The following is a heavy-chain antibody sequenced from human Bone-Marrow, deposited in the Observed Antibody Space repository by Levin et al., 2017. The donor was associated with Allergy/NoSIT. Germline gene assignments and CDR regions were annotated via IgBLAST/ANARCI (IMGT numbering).Heavy chain of an antibody. Sequence: SETLSLTCAVSGGSISSSNWWSWVRQPPGKGLEWIGEIYHSGSTNYNPSLKSRVTISVDKSKNQFSLKLSSVTAADTAVYYCARALAFEVVPAATAHNWFDPWGQGTLVTVSS. J-gene: IGHJ5*02. V-gene: IGHV4-4*02. CDR3: ARALAFEVVPAATAHNWFDP. CDR2: IYHSGST. D-gene: IGHD2-2*01. CDR1: GGSISSSNW.